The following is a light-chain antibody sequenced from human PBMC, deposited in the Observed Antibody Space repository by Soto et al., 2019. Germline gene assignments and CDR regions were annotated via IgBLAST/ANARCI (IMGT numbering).Light chain of an antibody. CDR1: SSDVGGYNY. CDR3: CSHVGRNTYV. Sequence: QSALTQPRSVSGSPGQSVTISCTGTSSDVGGYNYVSWYQQHPGKAPKLMIYDVSKRPSGVPNRFSGSKSGNTASLTISGLRAEDEADYYCCSHVGRNTYVFGTGTKLTVL. CDR2: DVS. J-gene: IGLJ1*01. V-gene: IGLV2-11*01.